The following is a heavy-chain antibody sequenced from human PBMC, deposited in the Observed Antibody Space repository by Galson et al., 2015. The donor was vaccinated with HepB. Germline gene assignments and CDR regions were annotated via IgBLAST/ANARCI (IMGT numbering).Heavy chain of an antibody. V-gene: IGHV1-46*01. CDR1: GYTFTSYY. J-gene: IGHJ6*02. CDR3: AREGEPAAMLGIYYYYGMDV. Sequence: SVKVSCKASGYTFTSYYMHWVRQAPGQGLEWMGIINPSGGSTSYAQKFQGRVTMTRDTSTSTVYMELSSLRSEDTAVYYCAREGEPAAMLGIYYYYGMDVWGQGTTVTVSS. CDR2: INPSGGST. D-gene: IGHD2-2*01.